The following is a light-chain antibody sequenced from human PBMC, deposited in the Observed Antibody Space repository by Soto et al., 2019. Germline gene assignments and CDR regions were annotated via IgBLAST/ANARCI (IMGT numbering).Light chain of an antibody. CDR2: GAS. CDR3: QQSYSTPAGT. Sequence: EIVLTQSPATLSLSPGERATLSCRASQSVSRSLAWFQQKPGQAPSLLIYGASRRATGIPDRFSGSGSGTDFTLTISSLQPEDFATYYCQQSYSTPAGTFGQGTKVDIK. V-gene: IGKV3-11*01. J-gene: IGKJ1*01. CDR1: QSVSRS.